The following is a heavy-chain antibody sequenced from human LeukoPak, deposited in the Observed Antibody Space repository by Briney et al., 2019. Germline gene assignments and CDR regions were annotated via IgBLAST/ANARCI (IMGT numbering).Heavy chain of an antibody. CDR2: IHHDGSGS. J-gene: IGHJ6*02. CDR3: VKDPFFYYGFDL. Sequence: GGSLRLSWSASGLTLSTYPMHLVGPTPGKGLEFVSAIHHDGSGSLFPASLKDRFTISRYNSQNPLYLQMSHPKADDTPVYFCVKDPFFYYGFDLWGQGATVTVSS. CDR1: GLTLSTYP. V-gene: IGHV3-64D*06.